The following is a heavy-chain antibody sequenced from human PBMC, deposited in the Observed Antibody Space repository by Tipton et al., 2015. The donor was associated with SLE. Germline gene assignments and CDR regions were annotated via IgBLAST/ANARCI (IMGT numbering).Heavy chain of an antibody. CDR2: INHGGST. J-gene: IGHJ6*03. CDR1: GGSISSGSYY. V-gene: IGHV4-39*07. CDR3: ARGVPGYFHYCYMDV. Sequence: TLSLTCTVSGGSISSGSYYWGWIRQSPGKGLEWIGEINHGGSTNYNPSLKSRVAISLDTPKNLFSLRLTSGTAADTAVYYCARGVPGYFHYCYMDVWGRGTTVTISS.